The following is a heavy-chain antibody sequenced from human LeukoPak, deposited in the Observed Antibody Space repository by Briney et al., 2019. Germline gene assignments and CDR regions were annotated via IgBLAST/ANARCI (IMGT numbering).Heavy chain of an antibody. CDR3: ATLAAAGTNY. V-gene: IGHV3-74*01. D-gene: IGHD6-13*01. CDR2: ADYDGSDT. J-gene: IGHJ4*02. CDR1: GYTFSRYW. Sequence: GGSLRLSCAASGYTFSRYWMHWVRQAPGKGLVWVSRADYDGSDTSYADSVRGRFTISRDNAKNTLYLQMNSLSAEDTAVYYCATLAAAGTNYWGQGTLVTVSS.